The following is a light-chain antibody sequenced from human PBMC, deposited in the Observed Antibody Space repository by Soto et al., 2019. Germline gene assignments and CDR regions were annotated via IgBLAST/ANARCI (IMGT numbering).Light chain of an antibody. CDR2: DAS. J-gene: IGKJ5*01. CDR1: QTLSSY. CDR3: QHRMNLPLT. V-gene: IGKV3-11*01. Sequence: IVLTQAPATLSLPPGERATLSCRASQTLSSYLLWYQQKPGQAPRLLIYDASDRASGTPASFSGSGSETDFTLTISSLEPEDFAVYYCQHRMNLPLTYGQGTRLEIK.